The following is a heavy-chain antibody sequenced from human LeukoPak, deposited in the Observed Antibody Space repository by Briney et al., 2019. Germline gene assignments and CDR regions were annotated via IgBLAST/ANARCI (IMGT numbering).Heavy chain of an antibody. CDR3: ARLGGPHSPFDN. CDR1: GYSYTSYW. V-gene: IGHV5-51*01. Sequence: GESLKISCKSSGYSYTSYWIGWVRQMPGKGLEWMGIIYPGDSDTRYRRSFQGQVTISADKSLRTAYLQWRSLKASDTGIYFCARLGGPHSPFDNWGQGTRVIVSS. D-gene: IGHD2-15*01. J-gene: IGHJ4*02. CDR2: IYPGDSDT.